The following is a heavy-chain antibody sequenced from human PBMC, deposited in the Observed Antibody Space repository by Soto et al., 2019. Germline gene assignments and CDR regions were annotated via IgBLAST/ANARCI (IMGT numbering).Heavy chain of an antibody. Sequence: PGASLQISCGYRFTSYWIGCVRQMPGKGLEWMGIINPVDSGTSYSPSFQGQVTISADKSISSAYLQWSTLKASDTAIYYCARRGDRSRIYDSMVIWRQETTVTVSS. CDR1: YRFTSYW. CDR3: ARRGDRSRIYDSMVI. J-gene: IGHJ6*02. CDR2: INPVDSGT. V-gene: IGHV5-51*01. D-gene: IGHD6-13*01.